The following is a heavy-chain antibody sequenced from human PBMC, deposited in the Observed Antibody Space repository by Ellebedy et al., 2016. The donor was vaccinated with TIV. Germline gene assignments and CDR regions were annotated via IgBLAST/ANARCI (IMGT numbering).Heavy chain of an antibody. CDR3: ATDGSYGDYRSPTHAFVM. J-gene: IGHJ3*02. D-gene: IGHD4-17*01. Sequence: GESLKISCAASGFSFRSYWMSWVRQAPGKGLEWVANMRQDGSDKYYEDSVKGRFTIARDNAKNSLFLQMSSLRVEDTAVYYCATDGSYGDYRSPTHAFVMWGQGTMVAVSS. CDR2: MRQDGSDK. V-gene: IGHV3-7*01. CDR1: GFSFRSYW.